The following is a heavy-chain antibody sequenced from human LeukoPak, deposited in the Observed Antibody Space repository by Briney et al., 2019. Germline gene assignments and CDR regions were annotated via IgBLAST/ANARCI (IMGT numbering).Heavy chain of an antibody. J-gene: IGHJ4*02. CDR1: AFTFSNYA. CDR2: ISGSGGTT. CDR3: AKSGDSSGYYFYYFDN. D-gene: IGHD3-22*01. Sequence: GGSLRLSCAASAFTFSNYAMTWVRQAPGKGLEWVSAISGSGGTTYYADSVKGRFTISRDNSKNTLYLQMDSLRAEDTAVYYCAKSGDSSGYYFYYFDNWGQGTLVTVSS. V-gene: IGHV3-23*01.